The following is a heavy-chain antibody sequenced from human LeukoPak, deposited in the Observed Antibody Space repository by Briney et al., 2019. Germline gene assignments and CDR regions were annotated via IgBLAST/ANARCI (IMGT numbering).Heavy chain of an antibody. D-gene: IGHD1-26*01. J-gene: IGHJ4*02. CDR3: ARDHQPQWELLGY. Sequence: GGSLRLSCAASGFTFSSYAMHWVRQAPGKGLEWVAVISYDGSNKYYADSVKGRFTISRDNSKNTLYLRMNSLRAEDTAVYYCARDHQPQWELLGYWGQGTLVTVSS. V-gene: IGHV3-30-3*01. CDR2: ISYDGSNK. CDR1: GFTFSSYA.